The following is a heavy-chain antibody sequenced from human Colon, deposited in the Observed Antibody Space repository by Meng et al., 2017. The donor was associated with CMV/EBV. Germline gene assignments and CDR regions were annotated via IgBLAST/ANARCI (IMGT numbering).Heavy chain of an antibody. V-gene: IGHV1-18*01. CDR2: ISGSNDYT. D-gene: IGHD1-26*01. Sequence: ASVKVSCKASGYSFTTYGIAWVRQAPGQGLEWMGWISGSNDYTNYTQNLQGRVTMTTDTSTNTAYMELRSLRSDDTAVYFCARDRGTYLAYFDYWGQGTPVTVSS. CDR3: ARDRGTYLAYFDY. J-gene: IGHJ4*02. CDR1: GYSFTTYG.